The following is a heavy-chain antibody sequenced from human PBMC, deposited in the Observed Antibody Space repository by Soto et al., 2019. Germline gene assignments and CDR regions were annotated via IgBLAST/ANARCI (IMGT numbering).Heavy chain of an antibody. J-gene: IGHJ6*02. D-gene: IGHD3-10*01. CDR1: GGSLTSYY. CDR2: IYYSGST. Sequence: SETLSLTCTVSGGSLTSYYWSWIRQPPGKGLEWIGYIYYSGSTNYNPSLKSRVTISVDTSKNQFSLKLSSVTAADTAVYYCARHEISGLLWFGELPVNYYYGMDVWGQGTTVTVS. CDR3: ARHEISGLLWFGELPVNYYYGMDV. V-gene: IGHV4-59*08.